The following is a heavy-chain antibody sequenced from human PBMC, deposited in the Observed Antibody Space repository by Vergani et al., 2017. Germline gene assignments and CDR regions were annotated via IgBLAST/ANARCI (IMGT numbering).Heavy chain of an antibody. Sequence: EVQLVESGGGLVQPGGSLRLSCAASGFTFSSYEMNWVRQAPGKGLEWVSYISSSGSTIYYADSVKGRFTISRDNPKNSLYLQMNSLRAEDTAVYYCARATIFGVVPDAFDIWGQGTMVTVSS. J-gene: IGHJ3*02. D-gene: IGHD3-3*01. CDR3: ARATIFGVVPDAFDI. V-gene: IGHV3-48*03. CDR2: ISSSGSTI. CDR1: GFTFSSYE.